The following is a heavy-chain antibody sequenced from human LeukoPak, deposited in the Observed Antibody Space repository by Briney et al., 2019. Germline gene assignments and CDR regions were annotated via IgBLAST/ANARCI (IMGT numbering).Heavy chain of an antibody. CDR1: GFPVSSNY. CDR3: AREGWEELGHYFDY. D-gene: IGHD1-26*01. V-gene: IGHV3-53*01. CDR2: IHSDGSK. Sequence: GGSLRLSCAASGFPVSSNYMTWVRQAPQKGLEWVSTIHSDGSKYYEDSVKGRFIISRDISQNTVYLEMNSLRAEDAAVYYCAREGWEELGHYFDYWGQGTVVTVSS. J-gene: IGHJ4*02.